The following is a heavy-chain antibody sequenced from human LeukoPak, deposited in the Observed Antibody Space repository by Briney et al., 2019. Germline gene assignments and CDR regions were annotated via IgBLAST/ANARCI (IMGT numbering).Heavy chain of an antibody. D-gene: IGHD2-2*01. CDR2: INWNGGST. CDR1: GFTFDDYG. J-gene: IGHJ4*02. Sequence: PGGSQRLSCAASGFTFDDYGMSWVRQAPGKGLEWVSGINWNGGSTGYADSVKGRFTISRDNAKNSLYLQMNSLRAEDTALYYCARVDNIVVVPAASYYFDYWGQGTLVTVSS. V-gene: IGHV3-20*04. CDR3: ARVDNIVVVPAASYYFDY.